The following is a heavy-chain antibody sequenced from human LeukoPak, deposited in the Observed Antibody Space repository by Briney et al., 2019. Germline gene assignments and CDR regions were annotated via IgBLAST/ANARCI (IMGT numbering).Heavy chain of an antibody. D-gene: IGHD3-22*01. CDR1: GYTFTSYD. Sequence: ASVKVSCKASGYTFTSYDINWVRQATGQGLEWMGWMNPNSGNTGYAQKFQGRVTITRNTSISTAYMELSSLRSEDTAVYCCARGPGLGGYLTYYFDYWGQGTLVTVSS. V-gene: IGHV1-8*03. CDR2: MNPNSGNT. J-gene: IGHJ4*02. CDR3: ARGPGLGGYLTYYFDY.